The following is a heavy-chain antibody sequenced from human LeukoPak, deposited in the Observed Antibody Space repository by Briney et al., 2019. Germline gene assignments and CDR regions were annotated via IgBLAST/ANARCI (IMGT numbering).Heavy chain of an antibody. J-gene: IGHJ6*02. CDR2: MNPNSGNT. CDR3: ARVGGDSSSWYESYYYYGMDV. D-gene: IGHD6-13*01. V-gene: IGHV1-8*01. Sequence: GASVKVSCKASGYTFTSYDINWVRQATGQGLEWMGWMNPNSGNTGCAQKFQGRVTMTRNTSISTAYMELSSLRSEDTAVYYCARVGGDSSSWYESYYYYGMDVWGQGTTVTVSS. CDR1: GYTFTSYD.